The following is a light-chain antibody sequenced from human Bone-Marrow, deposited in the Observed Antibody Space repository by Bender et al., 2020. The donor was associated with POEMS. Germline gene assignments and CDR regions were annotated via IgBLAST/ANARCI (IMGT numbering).Light chain of an antibody. V-gene: IGLV2-23*01. CDR3: AAWHDDLYGWV. Sequence: QSALTQPASVSGSPGQSITISCTGTRSDVGSYNLVSWYQQHPDKAPKLMIYEDNKRPSGVSDRFSGSKSGNTASLTISGLQSEDEADYYCAAWHDDLYGWVFGGGTKLTVL. CDR1: RSDVGSYNL. J-gene: IGLJ3*02. CDR2: EDN.